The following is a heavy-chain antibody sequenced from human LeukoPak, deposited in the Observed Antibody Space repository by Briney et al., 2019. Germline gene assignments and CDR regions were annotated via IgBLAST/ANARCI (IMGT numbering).Heavy chain of an antibody. CDR3: ARDPDISTNWFDS. CDR1: GYTFISYG. CDR2: ISTYNGNT. J-gene: IGHJ5*01. Sequence: ASVKVSCKASGYTFISYGISWVRQAPGQGLEWMGWISTYNGNTNYAQKFQGRVTMTTDTSTSTAYMELRSLRSDDTAVYYCARDPDISTNWFDSWGQGTLVTVSS. D-gene: IGHD3-9*01. V-gene: IGHV1-18*01.